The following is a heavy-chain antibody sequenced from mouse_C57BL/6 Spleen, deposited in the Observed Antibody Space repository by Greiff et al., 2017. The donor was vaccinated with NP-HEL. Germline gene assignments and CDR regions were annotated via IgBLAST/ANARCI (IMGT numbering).Heavy chain of an antibody. V-gene: IGHV1-26*01. J-gene: IGHJ4*01. CDR2: INPNNGGT. Sequence: VQLQQSGPELVKPGASVKISCKASGYTFTDYYMNWVKQSHGKSLEWIGDINPNNGGTSYNQKFKGKATLTVDKSSSTAYMELRSLTSEDSAVYYCARCELRRGYAMDYWGQGTSVTVSS. CDR3: ARCELRRGYAMDY. CDR1: GYTFTDYY. D-gene: IGHD2-4*01.